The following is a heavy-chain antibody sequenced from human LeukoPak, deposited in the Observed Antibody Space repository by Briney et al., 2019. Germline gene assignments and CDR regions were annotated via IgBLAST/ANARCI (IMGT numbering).Heavy chain of an antibody. Sequence: GGSLRLSCAASGFTVISNYMTWVRQAPGKGLEWVSYISSSGDSIYYADSVKGRFTISRDNAKNSLSLQMNSLRAEDTAIYYRARDRRVGATWSVGAFDIWGQGTTVTVSS. CDR2: ISSSGDSI. CDR1: GFTVISNY. J-gene: IGHJ3*02. CDR3: ARDRRVGATWSVGAFDI. V-gene: IGHV3-48*03. D-gene: IGHD1-26*01.